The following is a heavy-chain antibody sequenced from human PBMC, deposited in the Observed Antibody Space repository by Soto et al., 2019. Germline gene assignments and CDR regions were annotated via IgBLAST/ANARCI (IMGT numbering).Heavy chain of an antibody. Sequence: EVQLVESGGGLVQPGRSLRLSCEASGFTFDDCAMHWVRQAPGKGLEWVSGIRCDSSSTGYADSVKGRFTISRDNAKNSLYLQMDSLRAEDTALYYCAKGERYCSGGTCYLFDYWGQGTLVTVSS. CDR2: IRCDSSST. CDR3: AKGERYCSGGTCYLFDY. D-gene: IGHD2-15*01. J-gene: IGHJ4*02. CDR1: GFTFDDCA. V-gene: IGHV3-9*01.